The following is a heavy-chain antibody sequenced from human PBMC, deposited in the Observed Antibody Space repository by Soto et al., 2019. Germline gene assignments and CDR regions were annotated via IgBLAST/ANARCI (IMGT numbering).Heavy chain of an antibody. Sequence: GGSLRLSGAASGFTFSSYDMNWVRQAPGKGLECVSYMSSSGSTIYYADSVKGRFTVSRDNAKSSLYLQMNSLRAEDTAVYYCAAIVVVPAAPMDAWGQGTTVTVSS. CDR1: GFTFSSYD. CDR3: AAIVVVPAAPMDA. J-gene: IGHJ6*02. CDR2: MSSSGSTI. V-gene: IGHV3-48*03. D-gene: IGHD2-2*01.